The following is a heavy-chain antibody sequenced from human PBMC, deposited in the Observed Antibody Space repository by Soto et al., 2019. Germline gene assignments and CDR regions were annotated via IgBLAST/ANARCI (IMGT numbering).Heavy chain of an antibody. V-gene: IGHV1-8*01. D-gene: IGHD1-20*01. CDR2: MNPNSGNT. CDR3: ARVTGTTLGFDY. Sequence: ASVKVSCKASGYTFTNYDINWVRQATGQGLEWMGWMNPNSGNTGYAQSFQGRVTFTRDTSTSTVYMELSGLRSDDTAVYYCARVTGTTLGFDYWGQGTLVTVSS. J-gene: IGHJ4*02. CDR1: GYTFTNYD.